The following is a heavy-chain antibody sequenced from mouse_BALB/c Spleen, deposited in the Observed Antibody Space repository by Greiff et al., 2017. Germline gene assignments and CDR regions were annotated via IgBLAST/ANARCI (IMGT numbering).Heavy chain of an antibody. CDR3: ARDPLYYGSRHYYAMDY. V-gene: IGHV5-6-3*01. Sequence: EVQLVESGGGLVQPGGSLKLSCAASGFTFSSYGMSWVRQTPDKRLELVATINSNGGSTYYPDSVKGRFTISRDNAKNTLYLQMSSLKSEDTAMYYCARDPLYYGSRHYYAMDYWGQGTSVTVSS. CDR2: INSNGGST. CDR1: GFTFSSYG. D-gene: IGHD1-1*01. J-gene: IGHJ4*01.